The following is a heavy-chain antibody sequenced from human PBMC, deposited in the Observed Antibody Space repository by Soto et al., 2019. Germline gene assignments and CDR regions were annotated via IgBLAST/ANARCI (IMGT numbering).Heavy chain of an antibody. CDR3: AREYRPGLHYFYY. D-gene: IGHD3-16*02. J-gene: IGHJ4*02. CDR1: GFTFSSYG. CDR2: IWYDGSNK. Sequence: GGSLRLSCAASGFTFSSYGMHWVRQAPGKGLEWVAVIWYDGSNKYYADSVKGRFTISRDNSKNTLYLQMNSLRAEDTAVYYCAREYRPGLHYFYYWGQGTLVTVSS. V-gene: IGHV3-33*01.